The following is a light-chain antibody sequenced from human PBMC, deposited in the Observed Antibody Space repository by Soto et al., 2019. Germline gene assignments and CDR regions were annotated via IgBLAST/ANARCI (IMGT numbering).Light chain of an antibody. Sequence: DIQMTHSPSTLSASVGDRVTITCRASQSISSWLAWYQQKPGKAPKLLIYDASSLESGVPSRFSGSGSGTESTLTISSLQPDDFATYYCQQYNSYSPLTFGGGTKVDIK. J-gene: IGKJ4*01. CDR1: QSISSW. CDR3: QQYNSYSPLT. V-gene: IGKV1-5*01. CDR2: DAS.